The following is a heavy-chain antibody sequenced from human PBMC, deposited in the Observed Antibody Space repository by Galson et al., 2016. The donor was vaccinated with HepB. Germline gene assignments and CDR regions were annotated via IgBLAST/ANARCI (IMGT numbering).Heavy chain of an antibody. CDR1: GFTFGDYV. J-gene: IGHJ6*02. V-gene: IGHV3-49*03. CDR3: TRDSWLPRPHYYYYGMDV. CDR2: IRSKAYGGTT. Sequence: SLRLSCAASGFTFGDYVLSWFRQAPGKGLEWVGFIRSKAYGGTTEYAASVKGTFTISRDDSKSIAYLQMNSLKTEDTAVYYCTRDSWLPRPHYYYYGMDVWGQGTTVTVSS. D-gene: IGHD5-12*01.